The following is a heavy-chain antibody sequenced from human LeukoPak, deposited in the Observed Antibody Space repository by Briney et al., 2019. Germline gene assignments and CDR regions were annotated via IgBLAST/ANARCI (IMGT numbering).Heavy chain of an antibody. Sequence: ASVKVSCKTSGYTFTSYGISWARQAPGQGLEWMGWISAYNGNTNSAQKFQGRVTMTTDTSTSTAYMELRSLRSDDTAVYYCARDGVYGPYFDYWGQGTLVTVSS. CDR2: ISAYNGNT. V-gene: IGHV1-18*01. CDR3: ARDGVYGPYFDY. CDR1: GYTFTSYG. J-gene: IGHJ4*02. D-gene: IGHD4-17*01.